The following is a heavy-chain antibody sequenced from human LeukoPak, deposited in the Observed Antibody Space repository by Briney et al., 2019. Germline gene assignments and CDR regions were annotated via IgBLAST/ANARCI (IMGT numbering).Heavy chain of an antibody. J-gene: IGHJ4*02. D-gene: IGHD5-18*01. CDR2: FYNGINT. CDR3: ARVGSGNTYGYADY. V-gene: IGHV3-66*01. Sequence: GGSLRLSCAASGFTFDDYAMHWVRQAPGKGLEWVSVFYNGINTYYADSVKGRFTTSRDNSKNTLYLQMNSLRVEDTAVYFCARVGSGNTYGYADYWGQGTLVTVSS. CDR1: GFTFDDYA.